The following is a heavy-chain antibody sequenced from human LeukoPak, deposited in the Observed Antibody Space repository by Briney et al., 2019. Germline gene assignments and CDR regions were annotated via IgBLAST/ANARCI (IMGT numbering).Heavy chain of an antibody. J-gene: IGHJ4*02. CDR3: ARAKSVIVGATTFDY. CDR2: ISAYNGNT. D-gene: IGHD1-26*01. Sequence: ASVKVSCKASGYTFTSYGISWVRQAPGQGLEWMGWISAYNGNTNYAQKLQGRVTMTTDTSTSTDYMELRSLRSDDTAVYYCARAKSVIVGATTFDYWGQGTLVTVSS. CDR1: GYTFTSYG. V-gene: IGHV1-18*01.